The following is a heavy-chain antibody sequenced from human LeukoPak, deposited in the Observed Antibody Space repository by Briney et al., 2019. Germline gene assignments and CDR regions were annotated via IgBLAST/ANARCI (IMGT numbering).Heavy chain of an antibody. CDR1: GITFSSSW. CDR2: INQDGSEK. V-gene: IGHV3-7*01. D-gene: IGHD5-24*01. J-gene: IGHJ4*02. CDR3: ARERDGRFFDY. Sequence: GGSLRLSCVASGITFSSSWMSWVRQAPGKGLEWVANINQDGSEKYFVDSVRGRFTISRDNSKNSLHLQMNTLRAEDTAVYYCARERDGRFFDYWGQGTLVTVSS.